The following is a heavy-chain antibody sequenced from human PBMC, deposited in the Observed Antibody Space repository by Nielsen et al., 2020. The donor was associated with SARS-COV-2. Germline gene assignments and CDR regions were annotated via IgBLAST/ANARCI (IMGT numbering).Heavy chain of an antibody. CDR3: ARGSSGWVGYYYGMDV. J-gene: IGHJ6*02. CDR1: GFIFDYYA. Sequence: SLRLSCEASGFIFDYYAMHWVRQAPGKGLEWVSGISWNSGSIGYADSVKGRFTISRDNAKNSLYLQMNSLRAEDTALYHCARGSSGWVGYYYGMDVWGQGTTVTVSS. V-gene: IGHV3-9*01. CDR2: ISWNSGSI. D-gene: IGHD6-19*01.